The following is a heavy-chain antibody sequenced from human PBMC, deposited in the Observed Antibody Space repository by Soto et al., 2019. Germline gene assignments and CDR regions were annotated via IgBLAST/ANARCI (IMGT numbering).Heavy chain of an antibody. D-gene: IGHD3-9*01. J-gene: IGHJ5*02. Sequence: ASVKVSCKASGYTFTSYAMHWVRQAPGQRLEWMGWINAGNGNTKYSQKFQGRVTITRDTSASTAYMELRSLRSDDTAVYYCARDNPDWWFDPWGQGTLVTVSS. CDR3: ARDNPDWWFDP. V-gene: IGHV1-3*01. CDR1: GYTFTSYA. CDR2: INAGNGNT.